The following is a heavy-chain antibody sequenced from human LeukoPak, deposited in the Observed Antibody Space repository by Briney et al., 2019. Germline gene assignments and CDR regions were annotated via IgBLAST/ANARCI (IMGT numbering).Heavy chain of an antibody. V-gene: IGHV4-30-2*01. D-gene: IGHD6-13*01. Sequence: PLETLSLTCTVSGGSISSGGYYWSWIRQPPGKGLEWIGYIYHSGSTYYNPSLKSRVTISVDRSKNQFSLKLSSVTAAATAVYYCASERSSSWYEDYFDYWGLGTLVTVSS. CDR2: IYHSGST. CDR3: ASERSSSWYEDYFDY. J-gene: IGHJ4*02. CDR1: GGSISSGGYY.